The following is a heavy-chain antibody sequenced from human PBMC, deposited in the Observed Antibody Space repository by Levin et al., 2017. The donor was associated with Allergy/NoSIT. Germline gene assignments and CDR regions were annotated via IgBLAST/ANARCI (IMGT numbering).Heavy chain of an antibody. J-gene: IGHJ6*02. CDR1: GFSFSSYD. CDR2: ISYDGRNK. V-gene: IGHV3-30*18. D-gene: IGHD4-11*01. Sequence: QAGGSLRLSCAASGFSFSSYDMHWARQAPGKGLEWVAVISYDGRNKYYADSVKGRFTISRDNSKNTLYLQMNSLSAEGTAVYYCAKDARVARSYSNYYGLDVWGQGTTVTVSS. CDR3: AKDARVARSYSNYYGLDV.